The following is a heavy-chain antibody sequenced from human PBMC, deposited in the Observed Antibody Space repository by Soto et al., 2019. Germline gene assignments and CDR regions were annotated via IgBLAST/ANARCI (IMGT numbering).Heavy chain of an antibody. CDR3: ARGQGAAAGHSNFDY. D-gene: IGHD6-13*01. CDR2: IYDSGNT. CDR1: GGSISGTTYS. V-gene: IGHV4-30-2*01. J-gene: IGHJ4*02. Sequence: QLQLQESGSGLVKPSQTLSLTCAVSGGSISGTTYSWSWIRQQPGKGLEWIGYIYDSGNTYYNPSLKDQFSISVDRSKNQFSLKLSSVTAADTAVYYCARGQGAAAGHSNFDYWGQGALVTVSS.